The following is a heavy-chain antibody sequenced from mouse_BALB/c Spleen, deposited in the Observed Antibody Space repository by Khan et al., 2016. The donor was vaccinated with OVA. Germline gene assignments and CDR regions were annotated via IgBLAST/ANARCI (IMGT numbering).Heavy chain of an antibody. CDR1: GYSITSDYA. J-gene: IGHJ2*01. V-gene: IGHV3-2*02. CDR3: ARSVTITTVVATDFDY. Sequence: EVQLQESGPGLVKPSQSLSLTCPVTGYSITSDYAWNWIRQFPGNKLEWMGYISYSGRTSYNPSLKSRIPITRDPSKNQFFLQLNSVTTVNTATYYCARSVTITTVVATDFDYWGQGTTLTVSS. CDR2: ISYSGRT. D-gene: IGHD1-1*01.